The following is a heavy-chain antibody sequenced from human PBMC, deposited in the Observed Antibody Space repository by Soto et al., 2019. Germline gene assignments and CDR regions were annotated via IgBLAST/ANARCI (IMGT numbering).Heavy chain of an antibody. V-gene: IGHV3-72*01. CDR3: ARGPSFSGESIPFHH. J-gene: IGHJ1*01. Sequence: EVQLVESGGGLVQPGGSLRLSCAASGFTFSDHYMEWVRQAPGKGLEWVGRVRNRAKRYTTAYAASVTGRFTISRDDSKNSLYLQMNSLKTEDTAVYYCARGPSFSGESIPFHHWGQGTLVTV. CDR2: VRNRAKRYTT. CDR1: GFTFSDHY. D-gene: IGHD2-2*02.